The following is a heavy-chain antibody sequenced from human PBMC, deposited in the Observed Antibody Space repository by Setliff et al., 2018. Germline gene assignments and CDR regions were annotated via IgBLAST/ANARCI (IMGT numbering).Heavy chain of an antibody. Sequence: PGGSLRLSCTASGFSYSNCWVSWVRQAPGKGLEWLASINPHGSEKYYADSVKGRFTISRDNAKNSLSLQMNNLRTEDTAVYYCFGAGTCSHWGQGTLVTVSS. V-gene: IGHV3-7*01. CDR3: FGAGTCSH. CDR2: INPHGSEK. D-gene: IGHD3-10*01. CDR1: GFSYSNCW. J-gene: IGHJ4*02.